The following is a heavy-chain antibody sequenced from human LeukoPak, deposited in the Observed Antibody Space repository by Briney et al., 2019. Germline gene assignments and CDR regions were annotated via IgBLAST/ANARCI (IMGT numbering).Heavy chain of an antibody. J-gene: IGHJ4*02. CDR1: GFTFSSYW. D-gene: IGHD3-16*01. Sequence: GGSLRLSCAASGFTFSSYWMSWVRQAPGKGLEWVGNIKHDGSEKYYVDSVKGRFTISRDNAKNSLYLQMNSLGAEDTAVYYCAREGGGLDYWGQGTLVTVSS. CDR2: IKHDGSEK. V-gene: IGHV3-7*01. CDR3: AREGGGLDY.